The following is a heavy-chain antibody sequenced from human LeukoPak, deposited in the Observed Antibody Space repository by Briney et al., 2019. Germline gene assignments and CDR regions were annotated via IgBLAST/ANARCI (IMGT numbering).Heavy chain of an antibody. CDR2: IENDGKKK. J-gene: IGHJ4*02. Sequence: GGSLRLSSAASGVTLSAYGMHWVRQAPGQGMGWRAFIENDGKKKYLADSVTGRFTISRDNSTNTLFLQMNSLRAEDTALYYCAKDLHTSSSCYWGEGALVTASS. V-gene: IGHV3-30*02. D-gene: IGHD6-6*01. CDR1: GVTLSAYG. CDR3: AKDLHTSSSCY.